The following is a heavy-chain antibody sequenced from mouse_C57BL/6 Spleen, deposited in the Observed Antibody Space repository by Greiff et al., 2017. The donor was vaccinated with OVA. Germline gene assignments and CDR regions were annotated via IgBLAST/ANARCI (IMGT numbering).Heavy chain of an antibody. CDR1: GFNIKDDY. CDR2: IDPENGDT. D-gene: IGHD1-1*01. CDR3: TTSRGSHYYAMDY. Sequence: VQLQQSGAELVRPGASVKLSCTASGFNIKDDYMHWVKQRPEQGLEWIGWIDPENGDTEYASKFQGKATITADTSSNTAYLQLSSLTSEDTAVYYCTTSRGSHYYAMDYWGQGTSVTVSS. J-gene: IGHJ4*01. V-gene: IGHV14-4*01.